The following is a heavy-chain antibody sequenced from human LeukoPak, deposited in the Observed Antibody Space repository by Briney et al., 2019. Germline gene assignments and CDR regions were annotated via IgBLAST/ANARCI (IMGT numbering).Heavy chain of an antibody. V-gene: IGHV5-51*01. D-gene: IGHD4-17*01. J-gene: IGHJ4*02. CDR2: IYPGDSDT. CDR1: GSNFTSYW. Sequence: HGGSLEISCQGSGSNFTSYWIGWVRQLPGKGVEGMGIIYPGDSDTRYSPYFQGQVTISADKSISTAYLQCSSLKASDTAMYYCARRRLRSYSFDYWGQGTLVTVSS. CDR3: ARRRLRSYSFDY.